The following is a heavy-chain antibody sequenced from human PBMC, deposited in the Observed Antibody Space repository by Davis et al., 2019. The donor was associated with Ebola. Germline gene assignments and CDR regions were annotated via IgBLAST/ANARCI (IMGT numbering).Heavy chain of an antibody. CDR2: IYYSGGT. Sequence: GSLRLSCTVSGGSISSYYWSWIRQPPGKGLEWIGYIYYSGGTSYNPSLRSRVTMSVDMSKNQFSLRLASVTAADTAVYYCARDTKRGGYYYYGMDVWGQGTTVTVSS. D-gene: IGHD2-2*01. CDR3: ARDTKRGGYYYYGMDV. V-gene: IGHV4-59*01. CDR1: GGSISSYY. J-gene: IGHJ6*02.